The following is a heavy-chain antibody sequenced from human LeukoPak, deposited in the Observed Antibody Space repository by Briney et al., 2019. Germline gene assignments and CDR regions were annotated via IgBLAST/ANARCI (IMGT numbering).Heavy chain of an antibody. Sequence: PSETLSLTCAVYGGSFSGYYWSWIRQPPGKGLEWIGEINHSGSTNYDPSLKSRVTISVDTSKNQFSLKLSSVTAADTAVYYCARLRGYSYGVYNWFDPWGQGTLVTVSS. V-gene: IGHV4-34*01. J-gene: IGHJ5*02. CDR1: GGSFSGYY. CDR3: ARLRGYSYGVYNWFDP. CDR2: INHSGST. D-gene: IGHD5-18*01.